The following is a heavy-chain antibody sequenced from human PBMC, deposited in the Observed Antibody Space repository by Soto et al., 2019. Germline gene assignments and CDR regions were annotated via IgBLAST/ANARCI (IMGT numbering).Heavy chain of an antibody. CDR2: VSSDGAAT. Sequence: GGSLRLSCAASGFPFSSTAMNWVRQAPGKGLEWVSAVSSDGAATYYGDSVKGRFTISRDNSKNTLFLQMHSLRAEDTAVYYCAKLYESSSTDWGQGTLVTVSS. CDR3: AKLYESSSTD. V-gene: IGHV3-23*01. D-gene: IGHD6-6*01. J-gene: IGHJ4*02. CDR1: GFPFSSTA.